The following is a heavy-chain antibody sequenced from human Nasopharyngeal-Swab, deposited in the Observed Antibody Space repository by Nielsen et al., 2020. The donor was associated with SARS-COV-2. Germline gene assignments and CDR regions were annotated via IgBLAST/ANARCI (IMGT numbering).Heavy chain of an antibody. Sequence: GESLKISCAASGFTFSSYGMHWVRQAPGKGLEWVSSISSSSSYIYYADSVKGRFTISRDNAKNSLYLQMNSLRAEDTAVYYCARDVAGADSAWGQGTLVTVSS. CDR2: ISSSSSYI. J-gene: IGHJ5*02. CDR1: GFTFSSYG. CDR3: ARDVAGADSA. D-gene: IGHD2-21*01. V-gene: IGHV3-21*01.